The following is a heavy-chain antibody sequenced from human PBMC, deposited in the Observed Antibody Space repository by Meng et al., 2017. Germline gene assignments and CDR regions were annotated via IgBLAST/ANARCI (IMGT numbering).Heavy chain of an antibody. J-gene: IGHJ1*01. CDR3: ERGAPHEQQLDLITRPPTFQH. CDR1: GYTFTSYA. V-gene: IGHV7-4-1*02. Sequence: ASVKVSCKASGYTFTSYAMNWVRQAPGQGLEWMGWINTDTGNPTYAQGFTGRFVITLDTSVSTAYLQLSSLKAEDTTVYYCERGAPHEQQLDLITRPPTFQHWGQGTLVTVSS. CDR2: INTDTGNP. D-gene: IGHD6-13*01.